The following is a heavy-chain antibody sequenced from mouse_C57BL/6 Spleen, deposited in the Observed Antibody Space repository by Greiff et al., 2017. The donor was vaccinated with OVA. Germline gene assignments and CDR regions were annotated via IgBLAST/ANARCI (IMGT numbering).Heavy chain of an antibody. J-gene: IGHJ2*01. CDR3: ERAANWPYYFGY. CDR2: ISSCSSTI. CDR1: GFTFSDYG. Sequence: EVMLVESGGGLVKPGGSLKLSCAASGFTFSDYGMHWVRQAPGKGLEWVAYISSCSSTIYYADTLKGRYTISRDNAKNTLCLQMTSLRSEDTAMYYCERAANWPYYFGYWGQGTTLTVSS. D-gene: IGHD4-1*01. V-gene: IGHV5-17*01.